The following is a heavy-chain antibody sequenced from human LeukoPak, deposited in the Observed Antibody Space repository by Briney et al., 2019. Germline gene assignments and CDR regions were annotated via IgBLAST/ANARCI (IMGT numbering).Heavy chain of an antibody. D-gene: IGHD2/OR15-2a*01. CDR2: IYHSGST. J-gene: IGHJ3*02. CDR1: GGSFSGYY. V-gene: IGHV4-59*01. CDR3: ARDHRSTNAFDI. Sequence: SETLSLTCAVYGGSFSGYYWSWIRQPPGKGLEWIGYIYHSGSTNYNPSLKSRVTISVDTSKNQFSLKLSSVTAADTAVYYCARDHRSTNAFDIWGQGTMVTASS.